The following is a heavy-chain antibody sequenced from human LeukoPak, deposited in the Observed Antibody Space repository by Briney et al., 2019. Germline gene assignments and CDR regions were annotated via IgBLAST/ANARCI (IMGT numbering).Heavy chain of an antibody. CDR3: ARGLVAVAGNYGY. V-gene: IGHV4-34*01. D-gene: IGHD6-19*01. CDR2: INHSGST. J-gene: IGHJ4*02. Sequence: PSETLSLTCAVYGGSFSGYYWSWIRQPPGKGLEWIREINHSGSTNYNPSLKSRVTISVDTSKNQFSLKLSSVTAADTAVYYCARGLVAVAGNYGYWGQGPLVTVSS. CDR1: GGSFSGYY.